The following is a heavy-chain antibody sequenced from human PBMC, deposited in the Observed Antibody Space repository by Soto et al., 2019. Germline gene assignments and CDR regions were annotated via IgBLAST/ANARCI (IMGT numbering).Heavy chain of an antibody. V-gene: IGHV3-15*01. CDR3: TTHHRYFDWLKNFDY. Sequence: PGGSLRLSCAGSGFTFSNAWMSWVRQAPGKGLEWVGRIKSKTDGGTTDYAAPVKGRFTISRDDSKNTLYLQMNSLKTEDTAVYYCTTHHRYFDWLKNFDYWGQGTLVTVSS. CDR2: IKSKTDGGTT. D-gene: IGHD3-9*01. J-gene: IGHJ4*02. CDR1: GFTFSNAW.